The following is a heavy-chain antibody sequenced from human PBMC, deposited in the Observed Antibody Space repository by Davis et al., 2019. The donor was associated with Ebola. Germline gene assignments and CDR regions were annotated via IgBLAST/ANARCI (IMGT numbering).Heavy chain of an antibody. Sequence: SETLSLTCTVSGGSISSYYWSWIRQPPGKGLEWIGYIYYSGSTNYNPSLKSRVTISVDTSKNQFSLKLSSVTAADTAVYYCAREGRTLAGTPFDYWGQGTLVIVSS. CDR2: IYYSGST. CDR3: AREGRTLAGTPFDY. V-gene: IGHV4-59*01. J-gene: IGHJ4*02. D-gene: IGHD6-19*01. CDR1: GGSISSYY.